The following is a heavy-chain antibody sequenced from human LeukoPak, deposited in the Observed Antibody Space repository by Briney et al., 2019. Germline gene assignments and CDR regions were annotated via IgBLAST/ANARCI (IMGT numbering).Heavy chain of an antibody. J-gene: IGHJ6*02. CDR2: ISAYNGNT. Sequence: ASVKVSCKASGYTFTTYTISWVRQAPGQGLEWMGWISAYNGNTKYAQKLQGRVSMTTDTSTSTAYMELSSLRSEDTAVYYCATATVGCGGDCYFYYYYGMDVWGQGTTVTVSS. V-gene: IGHV1-18*01. D-gene: IGHD2-21*02. CDR3: ATATVGCGGDCYFYYYYGMDV. CDR1: GYTFTTYT.